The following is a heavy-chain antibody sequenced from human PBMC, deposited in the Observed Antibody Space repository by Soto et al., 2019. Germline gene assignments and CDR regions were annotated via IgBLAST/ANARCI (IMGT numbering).Heavy chain of an antibody. CDR3: ARNRAEYNRGWPGY. V-gene: IGHV3-7*01. CDR2: INQDETEK. CDR1: GYTFYSYW. Sequence: GGSLRLSCAASGYTFYSYWMSWVCQTPEKGLEWVANINQDETEKYNADSVTGRFTISRDNTKNSLYLQIDSLRVDDRAVYYCARNRAEYNRGWPGYWGHGTLVTVSS. J-gene: IGHJ4*01. D-gene: IGHD6-19*01.